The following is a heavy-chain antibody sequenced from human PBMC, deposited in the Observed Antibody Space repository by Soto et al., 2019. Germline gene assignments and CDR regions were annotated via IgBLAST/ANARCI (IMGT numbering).Heavy chain of an antibody. CDR1: GYTFTSYG. D-gene: IGHD4-17*01. CDR2: ISADNGNT. CDR3: ARDESTVTKDAFDI. Sequence: DSVKVSCKASGYTFTSYGISWVRQAPGRGLEWMGWISADNGNTNYAQKLQGRVTMTTDTSTSTAYMELRSLRSDDTAVYYCARDESTVTKDAFDIWGQGTILTVSS. J-gene: IGHJ3*02. V-gene: IGHV1-18*01.